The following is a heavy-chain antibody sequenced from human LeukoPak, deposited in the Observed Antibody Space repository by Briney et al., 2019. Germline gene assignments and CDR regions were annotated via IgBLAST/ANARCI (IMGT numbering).Heavy chain of an antibody. Sequence: GGSLRLSCAASGFTFSSYGMHWVRQAPGKGLEWVAVISYDGSNKYYADSVKGRFTISRDNSKNTLYLQMNSLRAEDTAVYYCAKPRREMATINAFDIWGQGTMVTVSS. CDR2: ISYDGSNK. J-gene: IGHJ3*02. V-gene: IGHV3-30*18. CDR3: AKPRREMATINAFDI. CDR1: GFTFSSYG. D-gene: IGHD5-24*01.